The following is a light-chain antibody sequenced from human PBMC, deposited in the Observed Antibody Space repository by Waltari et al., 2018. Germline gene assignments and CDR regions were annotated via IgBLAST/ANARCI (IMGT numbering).Light chain of an antibody. CDR2: LGS. V-gene: IGKV2-28*01. J-gene: IGKJ2*02. CDR3: MQALQTPWT. Sequence: DIAMTQSALSLSVTPGAPASISCKSSQSLLSSNGYNYLDWYLQKPGQSPQLLIYLGSNRASGVPDRFSGSGSGTDFTLKISRVEAEDVGIYYCMQALQTPWTFGQGTKLEF. CDR1: QSLLSSNGYNY.